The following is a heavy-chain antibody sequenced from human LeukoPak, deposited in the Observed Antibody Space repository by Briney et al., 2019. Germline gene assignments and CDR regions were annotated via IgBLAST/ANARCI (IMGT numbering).Heavy chain of an antibody. Sequence: PGRSLRLSCAASGFTFDDYAMHWVRQAPGKGLEWVSGISWNSGSIGYADSVKGRFTISRDNAKNSLYLQMNSLRAEDTALYYCAKGTAMVLRPPDYWGQGTLVTVSS. D-gene: IGHD5-18*01. CDR1: GFTFDDYA. CDR3: AKGTAMVLRPPDY. CDR2: ISWNSGSI. V-gene: IGHV3-9*01. J-gene: IGHJ4*02.